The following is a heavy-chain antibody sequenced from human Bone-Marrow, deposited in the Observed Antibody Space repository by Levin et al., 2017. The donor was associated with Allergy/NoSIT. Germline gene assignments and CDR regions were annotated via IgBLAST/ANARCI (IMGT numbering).Heavy chain of an antibody. J-gene: IGHJ4*02. D-gene: IGHD6-13*01. V-gene: IGHV3-23*01. CDR1: GFTFSSYA. CDR2: IRPTGGRT. CDR3: ARETGGSGWYTVDY. Sequence: SCAASGFTFSSYAMAWVRQAPGKGLQWVSTIRPTGGRTYYADSVEGRFTISRDNSKNTVYLQMNSLRAEDTAKYYCARETGGSGWYTVDYWGRGTLVTVSS.